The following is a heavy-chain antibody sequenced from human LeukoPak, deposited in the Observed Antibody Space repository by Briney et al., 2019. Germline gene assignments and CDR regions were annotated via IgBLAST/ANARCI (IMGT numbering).Heavy chain of an antibody. D-gene: IGHD2/OR15-2a*01. V-gene: IGHV4-31*03. CDR1: GDSIGSEGFY. Sequence: SETLSLTCTVSGDSIGSEGFYWSWIRQHPEKGLEWAGYIYYIGTTSDTYFNPSLKSRLNISIDPSKNQFSLHLSSVTGADTAVYYCARAPGDLDSTDLYYWGQGILVTVSS. CDR2: IYYIGTTSDT. J-gene: IGHJ4*02. CDR3: ARAPGDLDSTDLYY.